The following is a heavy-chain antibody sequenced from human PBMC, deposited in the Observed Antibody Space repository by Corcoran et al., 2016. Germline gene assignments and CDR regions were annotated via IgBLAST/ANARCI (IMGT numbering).Heavy chain of an antibody. D-gene: IGHD2-2*01. CDR2: ISSSSSYI. J-gene: IGHJ6*02. CDR1: GFTFSSYS. Sequence: EVQLVESGGGLVKPGGSLRLSCAASGFTFSSYSMNWVRQAPGKGLEWVSSISSSSSYIYYADSVKGRFTISRDNAKNSLYLQMNSLRAEDTAVDYCASRLERGYCSSTSCQGGTYYYYGMDVWGQGTTVTVSS. CDR3: ASRLERGYCSSTSCQGGTYYYYGMDV. V-gene: IGHV3-21*01.